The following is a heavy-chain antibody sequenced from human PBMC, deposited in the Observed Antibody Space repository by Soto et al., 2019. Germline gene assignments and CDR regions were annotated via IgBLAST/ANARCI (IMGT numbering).Heavy chain of an antibody. CDR2: TSAYNGNT. V-gene: IGHV1-18*01. CDR3: ARDNTLGYCSSTSCSDAFDI. D-gene: IGHD2-2*01. Sequence: ASVKVSCKASGYTFTSYGISWVRQAPGQGLEWMGWTSAYNGNTNYAQKLQGRVTMTTDTSTSTAYMELRSLRSDDTAVYHCARDNTLGYCSSTSCSDAFDIWGQGTMVTVSS. CDR1: GYTFTSYG. J-gene: IGHJ3*02.